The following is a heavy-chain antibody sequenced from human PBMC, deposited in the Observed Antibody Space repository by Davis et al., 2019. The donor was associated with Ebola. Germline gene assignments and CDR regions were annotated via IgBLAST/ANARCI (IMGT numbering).Heavy chain of an antibody. Sequence: GESLKISCAASGFTFDDYGMSWVRQAPGKVLEWVSGINWNGGSTAYADSVKGRFTISRDNAKNSLYLQMNSLRAEDTALYHCARHPPSGSYYTGPFDYWGQGTLVTVSS. CDR2: INWNGGST. D-gene: IGHD3-10*01. J-gene: IGHJ4*02. V-gene: IGHV3-20*01. CDR3: ARHPPSGSYYTGPFDY. CDR1: GFTFDDYG.